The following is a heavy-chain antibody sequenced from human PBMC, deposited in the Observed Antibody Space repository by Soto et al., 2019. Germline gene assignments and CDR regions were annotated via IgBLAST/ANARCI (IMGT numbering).Heavy chain of an antibody. CDR2: IYYSGST. Sequence: KPSETLSLTCTVSGDSLSGYYWSWIRQPPGKGLEWIGYIYYSGSTNYNPSLKSRVTISVDTSKNQFSLKLSSVTAADTAVYYCAREHRSGWTELGFDYWGQGTLVTVSS. J-gene: IGHJ4*02. D-gene: IGHD6-19*01. V-gene: IGHV4-59*01. CDR1: GDSLSGYY. CDR3: AREHRSGWTELGFDY.